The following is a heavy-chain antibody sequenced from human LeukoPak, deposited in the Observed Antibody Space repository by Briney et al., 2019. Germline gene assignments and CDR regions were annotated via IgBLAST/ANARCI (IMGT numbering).Heavy chain of an antibody. CDR3: AKGKRYPDY. D-gene: IGHD1-1*01. Sequence: GGSLRLSCAASGFTFSSYAMSWVRQAPGKGLEWVSAISGSGGSTYYADSVKGRFTISRDNAKNSLYLQMDSLRVEDTAVYYCAKGKRYPDYWGQGTLVTVSS. CDR2: ISGSGGST. V-gene: IGHV3-23*01. J-gene: IGHJ4*02. CDR1: GFTFSSYA.